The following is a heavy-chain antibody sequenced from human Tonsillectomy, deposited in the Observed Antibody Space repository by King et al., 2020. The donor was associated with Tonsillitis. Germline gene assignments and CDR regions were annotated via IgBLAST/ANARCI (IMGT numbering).Heavy chain of an antibody. CDR3: ARGRCLGGSCYSDY. J-gene: IGHJ4*02. Sequence: VQLQESGPGLVKPSETLSLTCTVSGGSISSYYWNWIRQPPGKGLEWIGYIYYSGSTNYNPSLKSRVTISVDTSKNQFSLKLSSVTAADTAVYYFARGRCLGGSCYSDYWGQGTLVTVSS. CDR1: GGSISSYY. V-gene: IGHV4-59*01. D-gene: IGHD2-15*01. CDR2: IYYSGST.